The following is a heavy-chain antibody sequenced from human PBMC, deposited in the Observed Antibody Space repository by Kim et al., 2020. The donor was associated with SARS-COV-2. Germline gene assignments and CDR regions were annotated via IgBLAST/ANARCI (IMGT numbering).Heavy chain of an antibody. CDR3: ARVAITMIVVVDVGHFDY. CDR2: ISSSSSTI. CDR1: GFTFSSYS. V-gene: IGHV3-48*02. Sequence: GGSLRLSCAASGFTFSSYSMNWVRQAPGKGLEWVSYISSSSSTIYYADSVKGRFTISRDNAKNSLYLQMNSLRDEDTAVYYCARVAITMIVVVDVGHFDYWGQGTLVTVSS. J-gene: IGHJ4*02. D-gene: IGHD3-22*01.